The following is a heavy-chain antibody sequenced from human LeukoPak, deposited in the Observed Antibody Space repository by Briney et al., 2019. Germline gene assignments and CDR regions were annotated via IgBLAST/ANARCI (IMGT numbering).Heavy chain of an antibody. CDR2: IASGGGANR. CDR1: GFTFSSYE. V-gene: IGHV3-48*03. CDR3: ARIGTTTRGPAGLDV. D-gene: IGHD2/OR15-2a*01. Sequence: GGSLTLSCAASGFTFSSYEMNWVRQAPGKGLEWVSYIASGGGANRFYSESVKGRFTISRDNAKNSLYLRMNSLRAEDTGVYYCARIGTTTRGPAGLDVWGQGTMATVSS. J-gene: IGHJ3*01.